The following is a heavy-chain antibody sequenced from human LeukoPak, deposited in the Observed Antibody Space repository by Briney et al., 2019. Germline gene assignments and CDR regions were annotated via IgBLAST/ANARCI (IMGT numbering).Heavy chain of an antibody. CDR3: ARGRGSDNGYYYYYGMDV. Sequence: SETLSLTCAVYGGSFSGYYWSWIRQPPGKGLERIGEINHSGSTNYNPSLKSRVTISVDTSKNQFSLKLSSVTAADTAVYYCARGRGSDNGYYYYYGMDVWGQGTTVTVSS. D-gene: IGHD3-10*01. CDR2: INHSGST. J-gene: IGHJ6*02. V-gene: IGHV4-34*01. CDR1: GGSFSGYY.